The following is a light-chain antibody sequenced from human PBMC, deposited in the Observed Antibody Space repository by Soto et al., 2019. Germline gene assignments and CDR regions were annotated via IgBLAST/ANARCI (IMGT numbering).Light chain of an antibody. CDR2: QAS. J-gene: IGKJ1*01. Sequence: DIQMTQSPSTLSASVGDRVSITCRASQSISRQLAWYQQKPGKAPNLLIYQASNLETGVPSRFTGSGSGTEFTLTNSSRQPDELASYNCLQYQSYWTGRQGPKLE. CDR3: LQYQSYWT. CDR1: QSISRQ. V-gene: IGKV1-5*03.